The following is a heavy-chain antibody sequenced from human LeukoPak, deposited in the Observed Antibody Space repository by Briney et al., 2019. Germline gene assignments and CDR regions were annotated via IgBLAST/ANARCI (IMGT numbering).Heavy chain of an antibody. J-gene: IGHJ4*02. CDR2: INHSGST. V-gene: IGHV4-34*01. D-gene: IGHD3-3*01. CDR3: ARTFRESYYDFWSGYSTLGY. Sequence: SETLSLTCAVYGGSFSSYYWSWIRQPPGKRLEWIGEINHSGSTNYNPSLKSRVTISVDTSKNQFSLKLSSVTAADTAVYYCARTFRESYYDFWSGYSTLGYWGQGTPVTVSS. CDR1: GGSFSSYY.